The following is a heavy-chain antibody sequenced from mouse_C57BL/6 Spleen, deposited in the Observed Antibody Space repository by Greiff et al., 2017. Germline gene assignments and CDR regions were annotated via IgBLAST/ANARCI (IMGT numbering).Heavy chain of an antibody. J-gene: IGHJ1*03. D-gene: IGHD1-1*01. CDR3: ARPGGSSYWYFDV. CDR1: GFTFSDYY. Sequence: EVMLVESGGGLVQPGGSLKLSCAASGFTFSDYYMYWVRQTPEKRLEWVAYISNGGGSTYYPDTVKGRFTISRDNATNTLYLQMSRLNSEDTAMYYCARPGGSSYWYFDVWGTGTTVTVSS. V-gene: IGHV5-12*01. CDR2: ISNGGGST.